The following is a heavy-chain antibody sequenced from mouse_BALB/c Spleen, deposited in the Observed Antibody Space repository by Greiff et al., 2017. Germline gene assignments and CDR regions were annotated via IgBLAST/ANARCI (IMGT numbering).Heavy chain of an antibody. CDR3: ARDYYGPYWYFDV. CDR2: ISSGSSTI. J-gene: IGHJ1*01. Sequence: EVQLVESGGGLVQPGGSRKLSCAASGFTFSSFGMHWVRQAPEKGLEWVAYISSGSSTIYYADTVKGRFTISRDNPKNTLFLQMTSLRSEDTAMYYCARDYYGPYWYFDVWGAGTTVTVSS. CDR1: GFTFSSFG. D-gene: IGHD1-2*01. V-gene: IGHV5-17*02.